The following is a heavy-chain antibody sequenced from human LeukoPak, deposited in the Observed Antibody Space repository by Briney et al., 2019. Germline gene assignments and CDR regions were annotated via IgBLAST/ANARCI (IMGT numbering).Heavy chain of an antibody. D-gene: IGHD3-10*01. V-gene: IGHV1-8*01. CDR1: GYTFTSYD. CDR2: MNPNSGNT. Sequence: ASVKVSCKASGYTFTSYDINWVRQATGQGLEWMGWMNPNSGNTGYAQKFQGRVTMTRNTSISIAYMELSSLRSEDTAVYYCARAPMVRGVIVNWFDPWGQGTLVTVSS. CDR3: ARAPMVRGVIVNWFDP. J-gene: IGHJ5*02.